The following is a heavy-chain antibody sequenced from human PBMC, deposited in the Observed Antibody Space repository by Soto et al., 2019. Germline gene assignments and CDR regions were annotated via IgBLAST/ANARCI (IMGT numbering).Heavy chain of an antibody. J-gene: IGHJ5*02. Sequence: ASVKVSCKASGYTFTNYGGTWVRQAPGQGLEGMGWISAYTDNPNYAQKFQGRVTMTIDTDTSRDYMDLRSLTSDETAVYYCARLIPAAEDWFGPWGQGNLVTVSS. V-gene: IGHV1-18*01. CDR2: ISAYTDNP. D-gene: IGHD2-2*01. CDR1: GYTFTNYG. CDR3: ARLIPAAEDWFGP.